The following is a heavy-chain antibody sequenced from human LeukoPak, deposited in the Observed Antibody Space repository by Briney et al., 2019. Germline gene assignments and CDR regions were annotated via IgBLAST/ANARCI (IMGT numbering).Heavy chain of an antibody. Sequence: ASVKVSCKASGNTFTTAQMHWVRQAPGQGLEWMGIINPSGGSTSYAQKFQGRITMTRDTSTGTVHMELSSLRSEDTALYYCAREYGTGGLDYWGQGTLVTVSS. D-gene: IGHD2-8*02. CDR3: AREYGTGGLDY. V-gene: IGHV1-46*01. CDR1: GNTFTTAQ. CDR2: INPSGGST. J-gene: IGHJ4*02.